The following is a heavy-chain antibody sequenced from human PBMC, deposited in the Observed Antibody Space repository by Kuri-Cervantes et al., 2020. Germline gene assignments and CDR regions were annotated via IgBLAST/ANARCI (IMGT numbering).Heavy chain of an antibody. CDR3: ASGVGTYGGDAFDI. J-gene: IGHJ3*02. V-gene: IGHV4-30-2*01. CDR1: GGANSSGGYS. D-gene: IGHD4-23*01. CDR2: IYHSGST. Sequence: SETLSLTCAVSGGANSSGGYSWSWIRQPPGKGLEWIGYIYHSGSTYYNPSLKSRFTISVDRSKNQFSLKLSSVTAADTAVYYWASGVGTYGGDAFDIWGQGTMVTVSS.